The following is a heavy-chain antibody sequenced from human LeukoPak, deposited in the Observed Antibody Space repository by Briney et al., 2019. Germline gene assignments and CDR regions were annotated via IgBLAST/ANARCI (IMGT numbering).Heavy chain of an antibody. D-gene: IGHD6-13*01. CDR2: FYGGGAT. Sequence: PGGSLGLSCAASGFTVSSNYMSWVRQAPGKGLEWVSVFYGGGATYYADSVKGRFTISRDNSKNTLYLQMNSLRAEDTAVYYCTSSSHSSIRFDYWGQGTLVTVSS. CDR1: GFTVSSNY. CDR3: TSSSHSSIRFDY. V-gene: IGHV3-53*01. J-gene: IGHJ4*02.